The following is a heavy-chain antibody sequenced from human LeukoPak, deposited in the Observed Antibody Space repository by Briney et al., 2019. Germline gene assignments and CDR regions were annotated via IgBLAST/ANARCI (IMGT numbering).Heavy chain of an antibody. CDR3: ARDPAPEDN. Sequence: GGSLRLSCAASGFTSSTYTVNWVRQAPGKGLEWVSSITSRSDIYYADSVRGRFTISRDNAKNSLYLQMNSLRAEDTAVYYCARDPAPEDNWGQGTLVTVSS. D-gene: IGHD1-14*01. CDR2: ITSRSDI. J-gene: IGHJ4*02. CDR1: GFTSSTYT. V-gene: IGHV3-21*01.